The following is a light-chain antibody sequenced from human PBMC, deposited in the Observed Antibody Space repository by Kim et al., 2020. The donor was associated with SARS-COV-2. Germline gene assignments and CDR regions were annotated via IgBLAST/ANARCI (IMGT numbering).Light chain of an antibody. CDR2: DVS. Sequence: QSNPSPCTGANTDIGTYQYGWWYHQYPGKAPKIIIYDVSNRPAGVSDRFSGAKSGNTASLTNSGLQPEDEGVYYCRSYTGRVNFVVFGGGTQLTVL. V-gene: IGLV2-14*03. CDR1: NTDIGTYQY. J-gene: IGLJ2*01. CDR3: RSYTGRVNFVV.